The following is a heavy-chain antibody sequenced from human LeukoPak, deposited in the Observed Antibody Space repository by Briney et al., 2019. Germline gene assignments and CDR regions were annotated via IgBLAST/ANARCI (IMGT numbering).Heavy chain of an antibody. CDR1: RVTFSGYT. J-gene: IGHJ4*02. Sequence: GGSLRLSCTASRVTFSGYTMNWVRQAPGKGLEWVSSISGRSSDIYYAASVKGRFTISRDNARNSLYLQMSSLRAEDTAVYYCARALYYDILTGYQTHTYYFDYWGQGTLVTVSS. D-gene: IGHD3-9*01. CDR2: ISGRSSDI. CDR3: ARALYYDILTGYQTHTYYFDY. V-gene: IGHV3-21*01.